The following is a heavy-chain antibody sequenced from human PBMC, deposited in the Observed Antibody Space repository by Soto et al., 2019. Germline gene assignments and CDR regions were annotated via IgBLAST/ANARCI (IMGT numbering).Heavy chain of an antibody. CDR3: ASVIPLGY. V-gene: IGHV3-74*01. CDR2: INSYGSST. Sequence: PGGSLRLSCAASGFTFSSYWMHWVRQAPGKGLVWVSCINSYGSSTSYADSVKGRFTISRDNAKNTLYLQMNSLRAEDTAVYYCASVIPLGYWGQGTLVTVSS. D-gene: IGHD2-21*01. CDR1: GFTFSSYW. J-gene: IGHJ4*02.